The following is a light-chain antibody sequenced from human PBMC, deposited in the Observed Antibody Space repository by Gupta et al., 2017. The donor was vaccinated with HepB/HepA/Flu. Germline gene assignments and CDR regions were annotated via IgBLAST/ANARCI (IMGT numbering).Light chain of an antibody. CDR2: DVS. V-gene: IGLV2-14*03. Sequence: QSALTPPASVSGSPGQSIPISCTGTSSDVGGYNYVSWYQQHPGKAPKLMIYDVSNRPSGVSNRFSGSKSGNTASLTISGLQAEDEADYYCSSYTSSRPVVFGGGTKLTVL. J-gene: IGLJ2*01. CDR3: SSYTSSRPVV. CDR1: SSDVGGYNY.